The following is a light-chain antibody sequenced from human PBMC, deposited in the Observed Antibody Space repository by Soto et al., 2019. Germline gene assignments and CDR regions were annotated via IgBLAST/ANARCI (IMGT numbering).Light chain of an antibody. CDR2: SDN. V-gene: IGLV1-36*01. Sequence: QSVLTQPPSVSAAPRQRVTISCSGSSSNIGSNPVNWYQQLPGKAPKLLIYSDNFLPSGVSDRFSGSNSGTSASLAISRLQSEDEADYYCAVWDDSLNVVVFGGGTKLTVL. J-gene: IGLJ2*01. CDR3: AVWDDSLNVVV. CDR1: SSNIGSNP.